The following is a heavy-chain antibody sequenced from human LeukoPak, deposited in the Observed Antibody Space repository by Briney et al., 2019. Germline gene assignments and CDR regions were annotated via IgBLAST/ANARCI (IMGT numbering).Heavy chain of an antibody. D-gene: IGHD6-13*01. Sequence: ASVTVSCKASGYTFTTYIMHWVRQVPAQGLEWMGIINPSDGSTSYAQKFQGRVTVTRDTSTSTVYMELSSLRSEDTAFYYCARVVSLAAGTTSHGYWGQGTLVTVSS. CDR1: GYTFTTYI. CDR2: INPSDGST. J-gene: IGHJ4*02. V-gene: IGHV1-46*01. CDR3: ARVVSLAAGTTSHGY.